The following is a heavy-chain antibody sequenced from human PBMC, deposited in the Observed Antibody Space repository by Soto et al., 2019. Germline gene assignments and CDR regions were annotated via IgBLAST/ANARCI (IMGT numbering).Heavy chain of an antibody. D-gene: IGHD5-18*01. J-gene: IGHJ5*02. CDR1: GYTFTSYG. CDR3: ARSGIQQWLPWFEP. Sequence: ASVKVSCKASGYTFTSYGMHWVRQAPGQRLEWMGWINAGNGNTKYSQKFQGRVTITRDTSASTAYMELSSLRSEDTAVYYWARSGIQQWLPWFEPWGQGTLVNVAS. CDR2: INAGNGNT. V-gene: IGHV1-3*01.